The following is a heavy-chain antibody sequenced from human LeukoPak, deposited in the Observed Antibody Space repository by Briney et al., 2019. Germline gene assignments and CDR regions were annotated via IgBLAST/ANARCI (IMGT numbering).Heavy chain of an antibody. CDR3: AGSGVWFDY. V-gene: IGHV4-59*01. CDR2: IYYSGST. J-gene: IGHJ4*02. CDR1: GGSISSYY. Sequence: SETLSLTCTVSGGSISSYYWSWIRQPPGKGLEWIGYIYYSGSTNYNPSLKSRVTISVDTSKNQFSLKLSSVTTADTAVYYCAGSGVWFDYWGQGTLVTVSS. D-gene: IGHD2-8*02.